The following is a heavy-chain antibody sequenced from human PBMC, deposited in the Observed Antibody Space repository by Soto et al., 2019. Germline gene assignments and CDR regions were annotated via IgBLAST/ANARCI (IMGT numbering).Heavy chain of an antibody. CDR3: AKGDCTSTSCYYYYYYMDV. J-gene: IGHJ6*03. V-gene: IGHV1-69*02. CDR2: IIPILDIA. D-gene: IGHD2-2*01. Sequence: QVQLVQSGAEVKKPGSSEKVSCKASGGTFSSYTINWVRQAPGQGLEWMGRIIPILDIANYAQKFQGRVTITADKSTSTAYMELSSLRSEDTAVYYCAKGDCTSTSCYYYYYYMDVWGKGTTVTVSS. CDR1: GGTFSSYT.